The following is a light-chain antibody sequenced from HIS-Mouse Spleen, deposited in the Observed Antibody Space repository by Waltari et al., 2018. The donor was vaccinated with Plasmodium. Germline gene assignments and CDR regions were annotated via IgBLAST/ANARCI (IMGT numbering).Light chain of an antibody. CDR2: AAS. J-gene: IGKJ1*01. CDR3: QQSYSTPWT. CDR1: QSISSY. V-gene: IGKV1-39*01. Sequence: DIQMTHSPSSLSASVGDRVTITCRASQSISSYLNWYQQKPRKAPKLLIYAASSLQSGVPSRFSGSGSGTDFTLTISSLQPEDFATYYCQQSYSTPWTFGQGTKVEIK.